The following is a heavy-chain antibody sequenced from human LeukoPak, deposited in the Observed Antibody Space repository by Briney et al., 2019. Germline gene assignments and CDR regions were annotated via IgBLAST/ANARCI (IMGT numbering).Heavy chain of an antibody. CDR3: ARAATGPLPNYYYYYGMDV. D-gene: IGHD1-1*01. V-gene: IGHV4-59*01. J-gene: IGHJ6*02. Sequence: PSETLSLTCTVSGGSISSYYWSWIRQPPGKGLEWIGYIYYSGSTNYNPSLKSRATISVDTSKNQFSLKLSSVTAADTAVYYCARAATGPLPNYYYYYGMDVWGQGTTVTVSS. CDR1: GGSISSYY. CDR2: IYYSGST.